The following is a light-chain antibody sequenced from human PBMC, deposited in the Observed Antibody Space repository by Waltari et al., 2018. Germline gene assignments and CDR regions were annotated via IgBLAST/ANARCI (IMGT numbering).Light chain of an antibody. CDR3: SSYTSSGVV. CDR1: GRDVGGYDS. J-gene: IGLJ2*01. V-gene: IGLV2-14*01. Sequence: QSALTQPASVSGSPGQATTISCTGTGRDVGGYDSLSWYQQYPGKAPRLIIYDVYNRPSGVSNRFSGSKSDNTASLTISGLQAEDESVYYCSSYTSSGVVFGGGTKLTVL. CDR2: DVY.